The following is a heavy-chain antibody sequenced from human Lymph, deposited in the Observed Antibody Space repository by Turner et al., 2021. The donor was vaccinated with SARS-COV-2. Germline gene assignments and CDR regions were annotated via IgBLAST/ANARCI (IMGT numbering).Heavy chain of an antibody. D-gene: IGHD3-9*01. CDR3: ARAAQLTVWFDP. J-gene: IGHJ5*02. CDR2: MNPNSGNT. CDR1: GYTFTSYD. V-gene: IGHV1-8*01. Sequence: QVPLVQSGAAGKKPGASVKVSCKASGYTFTSYDINWVRQATGPGLEWMGWMNPNSGNTGYAQKFQGRVTMTRNTSISTAYMELSSLRSEDTAVYYCARAAQLTVWFDPWGQGTLVTVSS.